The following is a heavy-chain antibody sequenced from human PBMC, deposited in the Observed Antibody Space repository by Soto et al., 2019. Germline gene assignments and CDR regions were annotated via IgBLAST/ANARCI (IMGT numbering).Heavy chain of an antibody. J-gene: IGHJ6*02. CDR1: RFSFSSFS. CDR2: ISSSSTKI. Sequence: GGSLRLSCAASRFSFSSFSMNWVRQAPGKGLEWVSSISSSSTKIYYADSVKGRFTISRDDAKNSLYLQMNSLTAEDTAVYYCARDLHLRPIYYYYGMDVWGQGTTVTVSS. V-gene: IGHV3-21*01. D-gene: IGHD5-12*01. CDR3: ARDLHLRPIYYYYGMDV.